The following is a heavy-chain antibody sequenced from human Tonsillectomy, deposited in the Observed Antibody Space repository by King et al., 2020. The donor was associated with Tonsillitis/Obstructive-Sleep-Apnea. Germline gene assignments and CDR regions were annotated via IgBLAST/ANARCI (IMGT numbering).Heavy chain of an antibody. Sequence: VQLVESGGGLVQPGGSLRLSCAASGFTFSSYAMSWVRQAPGKGLEWVSAISGSGGSTYYADSVKGRFTISRDNSKNTLYLQMNSLRAEDTAVYYCAKKDGAMDDFWSGYYKVVGYYYYYMDVWGKGTTVTVSS. CDR3: AKKDGAMDDFWSGYYKVVGYYYYYMDV. CDR1: GFTFSSYA. J-gene: IGHJ6*03. V-gene: IGHV3-23*04. D-gene: IGHD3-3*01. CDR2: ISGSGGST.